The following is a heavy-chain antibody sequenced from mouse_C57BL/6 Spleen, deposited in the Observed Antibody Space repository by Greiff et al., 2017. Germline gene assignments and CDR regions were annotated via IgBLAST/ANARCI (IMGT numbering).Heavy chain of an antibody. CDR1: GFTFSDYY. Sequence: EVKVVESGGGLVQPGGSLKLSCAASGFTFSDYYSYGFRQTPEKRLEWVAYISNGGGSTYYPDTVKGRFTISRDNAKNSLYLQMSRLKSEDTAMYYCARVTRGYAMDYWGQGTSVTVSS. CDR3: ARVTRGYAMDY. D-gene: IGHD3-3*01. CDR2: ISNGGGST. V-gene: IGHV5-12*01. J-gene: IGHJ4*01.